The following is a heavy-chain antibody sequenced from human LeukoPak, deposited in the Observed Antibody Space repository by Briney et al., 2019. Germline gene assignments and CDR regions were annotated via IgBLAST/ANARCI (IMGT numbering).Heavy chain of an antibody. CDR2: NNHIDST. V-gene: IGHV4-34*01. D-gene: IGHD3-10*01. CDR1: GGSFRGYL. CDR3: ATDGSGSFPR. J-gene: IGHJ4*02. Sequence: SETLSLTCAVSGGSFRGYLWCWGRQRPGKGVEWIGENNHIDSTNYNPSLTIRLTISIDTSKYHFSLKLSSVPAADTAVYFCATDGSGSFPRWGQGTLVTVSS.